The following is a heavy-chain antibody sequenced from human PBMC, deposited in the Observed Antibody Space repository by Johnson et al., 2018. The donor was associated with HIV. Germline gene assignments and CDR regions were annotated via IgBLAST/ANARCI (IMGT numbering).Heavy chain of an antibody. CDR2: ISYDGSHK. J-gene: IGHJ3*02. Sequence: QVQLVESGGGVVQPGRSLRLSCAASGFTFRSYGMHWVRQAPGKGLEWVAVISYDGSHKYYGDSVKGRFTISRDNSKNTLYLQMNSLRAEDTAVYYCAKDMGVDTAMNPWAFDIWGQGTMVTVSS. CDR1: GFTFRSYG. V-gene: IGHV3-30*18. D-gene: IGHD5-18*01. CDR3: AKDMGVDTAMNPWAFDI.